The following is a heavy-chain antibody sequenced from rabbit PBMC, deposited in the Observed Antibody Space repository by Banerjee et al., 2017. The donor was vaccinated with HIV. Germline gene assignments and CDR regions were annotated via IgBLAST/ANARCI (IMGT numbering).Heavy chain of an antibody. Sequence: QEQLEESGGGLVKPEGSLTLTCKASGFSFSNSYYMCWVRQAPGKGLEWIACIYTGGGGTVYASWAKGRFTISKTSSTTVTLQMTSLTAADTATYFCARGAPGTLWGPGTLVTVS. J-gene: IGHJ4*01. CDR3: ARGAPGTL. D-gene: IGHD7-1*01. CDR1: GFSFSNSYY. CDR2: IYTGGGGT. V-gene: IGHV1S45*01.